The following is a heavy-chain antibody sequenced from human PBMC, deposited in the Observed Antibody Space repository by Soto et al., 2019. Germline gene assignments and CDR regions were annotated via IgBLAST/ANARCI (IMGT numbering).Heavy chain of an antibody. CDR1: GFIFSNYA. D-gene: IGHD1-26*01. V-gene: IGHV3-23*01. Sequence: EVQLLESGGTLVQPGGSLRLSCAASGFIFSNYAMTWVRQAPGKGLEWVSYCGGGGSTYYADPVKCGFTCSRDNSKNTLCPQMTSVRARDTGVYFFTKFRGQYYHTSYMDAWCKGTAVSVSS. CDR2: CGGGGST. J-gene: IGHJ6*03. CDR3: TKFRGQYYHTSYMDA.